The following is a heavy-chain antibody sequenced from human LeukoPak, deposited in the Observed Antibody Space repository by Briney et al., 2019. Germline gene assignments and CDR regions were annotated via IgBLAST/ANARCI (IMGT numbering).Heavy chain of an antibody. D-gene: IGHD3-9*01. CDR2: IYTDGRRI. CDR3: ARGHFTGYFQDY. J-gene: IGHJ4*02. V-gene: IGHV3-74*01. CDR1: GFTFSGYW. Sequence: SGGSLRLSCAASGFTFSGYWMHWVRHAPGKGLVWVSRIYTDGRRISYADSVEGRFTISRDNAKNTLYLQMNSLTAEDTAVYYCARGHFTGYFQDYWGQGSLVTVAS.